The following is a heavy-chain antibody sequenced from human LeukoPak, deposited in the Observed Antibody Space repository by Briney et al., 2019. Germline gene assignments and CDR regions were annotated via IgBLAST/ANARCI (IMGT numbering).Heavy chain of an antibody. J-gene: IGHJ5*02. V-gene: IGHV3-66*01. CDR1: GFTVSSNY. D-gene: IGHD3-10*01. Sequence: GGSLRLSCAAPGFTVSSNYMSWVRQAPGKGLEWVSVIYSGGSTYYADSVKGRFTISRDNSKNTLYLQMNSLRAEDTAVYYCARVGGSGSYFSYRFDPWGQGTLVTVSS. CDR2: IYSGGST. CDR3: ARVGGSGSYFSYRFDP.